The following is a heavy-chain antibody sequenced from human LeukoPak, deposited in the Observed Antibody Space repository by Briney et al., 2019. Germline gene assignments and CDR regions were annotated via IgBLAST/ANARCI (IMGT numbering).Heavy chain of an antibody. D-gene: IGHD3-10*01. CDR1: GGSISSYY. J-gene: IGHJ5*02. CDR3: ARGHTGSGSSKNWFDP. V-gene: IGHV4-59*01. CDR2: IYYSGST. Sequence: SETLSLTCTVSGGSISSYYWSWIRQPPGKGLEWIGYIYYSGSTNYNPSLKSRVTISVDTSKNQFSLKLSSVTAADTAVYYCARGHTGSGSSKNWFDPWGQGTLVTVSS.